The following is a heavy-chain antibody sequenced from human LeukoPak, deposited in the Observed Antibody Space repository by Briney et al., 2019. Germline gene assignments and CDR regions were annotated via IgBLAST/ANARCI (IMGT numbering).Heavy chain of an antibody. CDR3: ARVRDAYNYFHY. J-gene: IGHJ4*02. Sequence: GGSLKLSCAASGFTFSSYRMNWVRQAPGKGLEWVSYISGSGDSIYYADSVKGRFTMSRDNAKNSLYLQMNSLRAEDTAVYYCARVRDAYNYFHYWGQGTLVTVSS. V-gene: IGHV3-48*01. CDR1: GFTFSSYR. D-gene: IGHD2-2*01. CDR2: ISGSGDSI.